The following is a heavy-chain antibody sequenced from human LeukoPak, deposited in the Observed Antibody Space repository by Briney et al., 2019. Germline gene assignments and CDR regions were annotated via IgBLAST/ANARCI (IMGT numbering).Heavy chain of an antibody. CDR1: GFTFSYYW. D-gene: IGHD3-22*01. CDR3: ARLGDSSGYYDY. J-gene: IGHJ4*02. V-gene: IGHV3-7*04. CDR2: IKQDGSEK. Sequence: GGSLRLSCAASGFTFSYYWMSWVRQAPGKGLEWVANIKQDGSEKYYVDSVKGRLTISRDNAKNSLYLQMNSLRAEDTAVYYCARLGDSSGYYDYWGQGTLVTVSS.